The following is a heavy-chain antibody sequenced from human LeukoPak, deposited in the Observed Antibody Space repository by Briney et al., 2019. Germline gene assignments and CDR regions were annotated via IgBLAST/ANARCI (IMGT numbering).Heavy chain of an antibody. CDR1: GGSISSYY. Sequence: SENLSLTCTVSGGSISSYYWSWIRQPPGKGLEWIGYIYYSGSTNYNPSLKSRVTISVDTSKNQFSLKLSSVTAADTAAYYCARVHPIAAAVAFDYWGQGTLVTVSS. V-gene: IGHV4-59*01. J-gene: IGHJ4*02. CDR2: IYYSGST. D-gene: IGHD6-13*01. CDR3: ARVHPIAAAVAFDY.